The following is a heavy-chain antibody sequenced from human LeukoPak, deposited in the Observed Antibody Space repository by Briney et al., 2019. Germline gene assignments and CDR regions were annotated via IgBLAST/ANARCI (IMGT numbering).Heavy chain of an antibody. Sequence: QPGRSLRLSCAASGFTFSTYAMHWVRQAPGKGLEWVAVISYDGSNKYYADSVKGRFTISRDNSKNTLYLQMNSLRAEDTAVYYCAKDLYPLTTVTYTDAFDIWGQGTMVTVSS. V-gene: IGHV3-30*04. CDR3: AKDLYPLTTVTYTDAFDI. D-gene: IGHD4-17*01. CDR1: GFTFSTYA. CDR2: ISYDGSNK. J-gene: IGHJ3*02.